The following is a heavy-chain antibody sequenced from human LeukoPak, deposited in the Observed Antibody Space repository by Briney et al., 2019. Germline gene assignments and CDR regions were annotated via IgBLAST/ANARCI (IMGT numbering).Heavy chain of an antibody. CDR2: IYHSGST. CDR3: AREDYDILTGYRGYNWFDP. D-gene: IGHD3-9*01. J-gene: IGHJ5*02. CDR1: GYSISSGYY. V-gene: IGHV4-38-2*02. Sequence: SETLSLTCTVSGYSISSGYYWGWIRQPPGKGLEWIGSIYHSGSTYYNPSLKSRVTISVDTFKNQFSLKLSSVTAADTAVYYCAREDYDILTGYRGYNWFDPWGQGTLVTVSS.